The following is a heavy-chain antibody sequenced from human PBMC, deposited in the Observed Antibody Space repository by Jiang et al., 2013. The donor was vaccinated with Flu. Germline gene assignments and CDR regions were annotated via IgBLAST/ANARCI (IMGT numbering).Heavy chain of an antibody. CDR3: ARGYGYSYGYDY. D-gene: IGHD5-18*01. V-gene: IGHV1-46*01. CDR1: GFVFTSYY. Sequence: SGAEVKKPGASMRISCKTSGFVFTSYYIHWVRQSPREGLEWMGIINPSDGRTTYPQKFQDRVTVTRDTSTSTVYMEVSSLTSEDTAVYYCARGYGYSYGYDYWGQGTPVTVSS. CDR2: INPSDGRT. J-gene: IGHJ4*02.